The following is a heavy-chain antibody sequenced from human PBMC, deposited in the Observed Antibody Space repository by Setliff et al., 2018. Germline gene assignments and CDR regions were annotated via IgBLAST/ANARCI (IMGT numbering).Heavy chain of an antibody. D-gene: IGHD2-21*02. CDR1: GDSLSSGTQY. Sequence: PSETLSLTCSVLGDSLSSGTQYWAWIRQPPGKGLEWIGNINYSGSTYYNPSLKSRVTMSVDASKNQVSLKVTSVTAEDTAVYYCARHRSVTSISPHFDLWGRGARVTVSS. V-gene: IGHV4-39*01. J-gene: IGHJ4*02. CDR2: INYSGST. CDR3: ARHRSVTSISPHFDL.